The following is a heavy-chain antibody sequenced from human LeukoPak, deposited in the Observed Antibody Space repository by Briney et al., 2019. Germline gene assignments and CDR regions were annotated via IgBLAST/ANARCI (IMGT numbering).Heavy chain of an antibody. D-gene: IGHD5-24*01. J-gene: IGHJ4*02. CDR2: INNDGSST. Sequence: GGSLRLSCAASGFTFTDYWMHWVRQGPGKGLVWVSRINNDGSSTNYADSVKGRFTISRDNAKNTLYLQMNSLRADDTAIYYCVRDSNFKIDYWGQGTLVTVSS. CDR1: GFTFTDYW. V-gene: IGHV3-74*01. CDR3: VRDSNFKIDY.